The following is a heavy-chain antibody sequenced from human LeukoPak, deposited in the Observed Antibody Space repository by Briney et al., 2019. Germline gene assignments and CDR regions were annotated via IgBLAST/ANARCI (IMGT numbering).Heavy chain of an antibody. Sequence: ASVKVSCKASGGTFSSYAISWVRQAPGQGLEWMGGIIPIFGTANYAQKFQGRVTITADESTSTAYMELSSLRSEDTAVYYCATSWSWDGYNPFDYWGQGTLVTVSS. J-gene: IGHJ4*02. CDR3: ATSWSWDGYNPFDY. CDR2: IIPIFGTA. D-gene: IGHD5-24*01. CDR1: GGTFSSYA. V-gene: IGHV1-69*13.